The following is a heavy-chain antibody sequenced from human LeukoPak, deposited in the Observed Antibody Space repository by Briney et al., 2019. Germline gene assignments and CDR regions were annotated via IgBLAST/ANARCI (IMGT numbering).Heavy chain of an antibody. CDR1: GFTFSSYA. CDR2: ISGSGGST. CDR3: ARGIIVVRGVLKAFDY. D-gene: IGHD3-10*01. V-gene: IGHV3-23*01. Sequence: GSLRLSCAASGFTFSSYAMSWVRQAPGKGLEWVSAISGSGGSTYYADSVKGRFTISRENARNSLYLQINSLRAGDTAVYYCARGIIVVRGVLKAFDYWGQGTLVTVSS. J-gene: IGHJ4*02.